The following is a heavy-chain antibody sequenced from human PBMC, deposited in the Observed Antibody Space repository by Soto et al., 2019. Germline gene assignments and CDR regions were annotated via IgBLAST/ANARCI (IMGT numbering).Heavy chain of an antibody. J-gene: IGHJ4*02. CDR1: GGSFSGYY. CDR2: INHSGST. V-gene: IGHV4-34*01. CDR3: ARAAFGDGYTIDY. Sequence: LSLTCAVYGGSFSGYYWSWIRQPPGKGLEWIGEINHSGSTNYNPSLKSRVTISVDTSKNQFSLKLSSVTAADTAVYYCARAAFGDGYTIDYWGQGTLVTVS. D-gene: IGHD3-16*01.